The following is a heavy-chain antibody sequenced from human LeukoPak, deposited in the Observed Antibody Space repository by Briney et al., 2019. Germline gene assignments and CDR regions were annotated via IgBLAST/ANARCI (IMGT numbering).Heavy chain of an antibody. V-gene: IGHV4-34*01. CDR1: GRSFSGYY. D-gene: IGHD3-22*01. CDR2: INHSGST. Sequence: KPSETLSLTCAVYGRSFSGYYWSWIRQPPGKGLEWIGEINHSGSTNYNPSLKSRVTISVDTSKNQFSLKLSSVTAADTAVYYCARDPWVELSYDSSGRFDYWGQGTLVTVSS. J-gene: IGHJ4*02. CDR3: ARDPWVELSYDSSGRFDY.